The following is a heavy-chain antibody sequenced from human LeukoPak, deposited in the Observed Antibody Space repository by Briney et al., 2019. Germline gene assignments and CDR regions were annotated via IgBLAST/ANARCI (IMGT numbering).Heavy chain of an antibody. D-gene: IGHD1-14*01. Sequence: GGSLRLSCAASGFTVITNDMTWVRQAPGKGLEWVSVLNSDGNTKYADSVQGRFTISRDNSKNTLYLEMNSLSPDDTAVYYCARGVEPLAANTLAYWGQGTLVTVSS. CDR1: GFTVITND. V-gene: IGHV3-53*01. CDR3: ARGVEPLAANTLAY. CDR2: LNSDGNT. J-gene: IGHJ4*02.